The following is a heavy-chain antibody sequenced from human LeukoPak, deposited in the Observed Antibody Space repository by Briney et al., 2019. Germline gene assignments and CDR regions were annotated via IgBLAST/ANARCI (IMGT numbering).Heavy chain of an antibody. CDR2: FDPEDGET. CDR1: GYTLTELS. D-gene: IGHD6-13*01. CDR3: TTYRRSLGSWPFDY. Sequence: ASVKVSCKVSGYTLTELSMHWVRQAPGKGLEWMGGFDPEDGETIYAQKFQGGVTMTEDTSTDTAYMELSSLRSEDTAVYYCTTYRRSLGSWPFDYWGQGTLVTVSS. V-gene: IGHV1-24*01. J-gene: IGHJ4*02.